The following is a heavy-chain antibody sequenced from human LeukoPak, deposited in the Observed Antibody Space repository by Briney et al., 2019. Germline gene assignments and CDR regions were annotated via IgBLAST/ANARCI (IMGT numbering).Heavy chain of an antibody. V-gene: IGHV3-30-3*01. CDR2: ISYDGSNK. CDR1: GFTFSSYA. Sequence: GGSLRLSCAASGFTFSSYAMHWVRQAPGKGLEWVAVISYDGSNKYYADSVKGRFTIPSDNSKNTLYLQMNGLRAEDTAVYYCARGYYYDSSGYPPPYWGQGTLVTVSS. D-gene: IGHD3-22*01. CDR3: ARGYYYDSSGYPPPY. J-gene: IGHJ4*02.